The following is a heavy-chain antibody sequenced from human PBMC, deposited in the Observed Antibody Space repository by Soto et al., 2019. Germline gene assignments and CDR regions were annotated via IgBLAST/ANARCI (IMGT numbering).Heavy chain of an antibody. J-gene: IGHJ4*02. Sequence: SETLSLTCTVSGGSISSGGYYWSWIRQHPGKGLEWIGYIYYSGSTYYNPSLKSRVTISVDTSKNQFSLKLSSVTAADTAVYYCARDLSSDYFDYWGQGTLGTVSS. CDR2: IYYSGST. V-gene: IGHV4-31*03. D-gene: IGHD3-3*01. CDR1: GGSISSGGYY. CDR3: ARDLSSDYFDY.